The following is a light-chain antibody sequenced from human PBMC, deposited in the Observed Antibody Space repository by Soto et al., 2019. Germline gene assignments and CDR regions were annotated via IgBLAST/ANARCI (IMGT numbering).Light chain of an antibody. CDR2: EGS. Sequence: QSALTQPASVSGSPGQSITISCSGTSTDVGRFDLVSWYQQHPGKAPKLMIFEGSKRASGISNRFSGSTSGNTASLTISGLQAEDESDYFCCSYVASSTLVFGGGPSSPS. CDR3: CSYVASSTLV. CDR1: STDVGRFDL. J-gene: IGLJ3*02. V-gene: IGLV2-23*01.